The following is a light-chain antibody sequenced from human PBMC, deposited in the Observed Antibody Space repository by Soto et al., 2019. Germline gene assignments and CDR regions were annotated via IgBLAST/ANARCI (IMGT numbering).Light chain of an antibody. CDR3: QQTYSSPQT. Sequence: DIQMTQSPSSLSASVGDRVTITCRASQGISTYLNWYQQKPGKAPELLIFAASDLQSGVPSRFSGSGSGTDFTLTISSLQPEDFATYYCQQTYSSPQTFGQGTKVDIK. CDR2: AAS. CDR1: QGISTY. V-gene: IGKV1-39*01. J-gene: IGKJ1*01.